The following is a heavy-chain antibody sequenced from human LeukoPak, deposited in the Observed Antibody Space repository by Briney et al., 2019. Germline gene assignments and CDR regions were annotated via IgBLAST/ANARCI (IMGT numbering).Heavy chain of an antibody. D-gene: IGHD2-8*01. Sequence: TGGSLRLSCAASGFIVSSNYMSWVRQAPGKGLEWVSVIYSGGNTYYADSVKSRFTISRDNSKNTVYLQMDSLGVEDTAVYYCARETYCTNGVCHNINRYFDYWGQGTLVTVSS. V-gene: IGHV3-66*01. CDR1: GFIVSSNY. CDR3: ARETYCTNGVCHNINRYFDY. J-gene: IGHJ4*02. CDR2: IYSGGNT.